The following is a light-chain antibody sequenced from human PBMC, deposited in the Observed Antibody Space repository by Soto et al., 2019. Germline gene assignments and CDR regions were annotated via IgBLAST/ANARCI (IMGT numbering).Light chain of an antibody. CDR1: QSVGSN. J-gene: IGKJ4*01. CDR3: QQRSKWPLT. CDR2: DAS. Sequence: EIVLTQSPATLSLSPGERATLSCRASQSVGSNLAWFQQKPGQAPRLLIYDASNRATGIPARFSGSGSGTDFSLTTSSLQPEDLAVYYCQQRSKWPLTFGGGTKVELK. V-gene: IGKV3-11*01.